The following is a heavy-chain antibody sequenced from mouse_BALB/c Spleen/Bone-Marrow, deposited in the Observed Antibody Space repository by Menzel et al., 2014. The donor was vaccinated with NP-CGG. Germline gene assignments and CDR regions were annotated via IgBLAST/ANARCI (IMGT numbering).Heavy chain of an antibody. J-gene: IGHJ3*01. D-gene: IGHD1-2*01. CDR2: IRNKANGYTT. Sequence: EVQLVESGGGLVQPGGSLRLPCATSGFTFTDYYMSWVRQPPGKALEWLGFIRNKANGYTTEYSASVKGRFTISRDNSQSILYLQMNTLRAEDSATYYCARDIGLRLRFAYWGQGTLVTVSA. V-gene: IGHV7-3*02. CDR1: GFTFTDYY. CDR3: ARDIGLRLRFAY.